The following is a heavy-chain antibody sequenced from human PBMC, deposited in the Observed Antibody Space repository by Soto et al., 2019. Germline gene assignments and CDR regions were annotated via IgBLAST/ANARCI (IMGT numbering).Heavy chain of an antibody. D-gene: IGHD4-17*01. J-gene: IGHJ4*02. V-gene: IGHV3-11*06. CDR1: GFTFSDYY. CDR3: AKEYGRLDY. Sequence: GGSLRFSCAASGFTFSDYYMSWIRQAPGKGLEWVSYISSSSGYTNYADSVKGRFTISRDNAKNSLYLQMNSLRAEDTAVYYCAKEYGRLDYWGQGTLVTVSS. CDR2: ISSSSGYT.